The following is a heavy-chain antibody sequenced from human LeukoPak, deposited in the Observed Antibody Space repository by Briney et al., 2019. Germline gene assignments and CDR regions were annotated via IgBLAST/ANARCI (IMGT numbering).Heavy chain of an antibody. CDR3: VRSWYFDL. Sequence: GGSLRPSCAASGFTFSSYVMTWVRQAPGKGLEWVTTTTGSGATTDYADSVKGRFTISRDNSKNTLSLQMNSLRAEDTAVYYCVRSWYFDLWGRGTLVTVSS. V-gene: IGHV3-23*01. CDR1: GFTFSSYV. J-gene: IGHJ2*01. CDR2: TTGSGATT.